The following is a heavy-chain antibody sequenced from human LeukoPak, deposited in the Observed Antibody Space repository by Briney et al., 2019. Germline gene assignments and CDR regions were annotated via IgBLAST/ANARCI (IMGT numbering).Heavy chain of an antibody. CDR3: ATGAGAFDY. CDR1: GGSISSWY. Sequence: SETLSLTCTVSGGSISSWYWSWIRQPAGKGLQWIGRIYTSGSTNYNPSLKSRVTMSVDTSKNQFFLKVSSVTAADTAVYFCATGAGAFDYWGQGTLVTVSS. D-gene: IGHD3-10*01. V-gene: IGHV4-4*07. J-gene: IGHJ4*02. CDR2: IYTSGST.